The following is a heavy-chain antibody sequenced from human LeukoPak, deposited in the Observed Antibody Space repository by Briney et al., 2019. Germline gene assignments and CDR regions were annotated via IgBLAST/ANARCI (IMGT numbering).Heavy chain of an antibody. D-gene: IGHD2-8*01. V-gene: IGHV3-33*08. Sequence: GGSLRLSCVASGFTFSSYGMHWVRQAPGKGLEWVAVIWYDGSNKYYADSVKGRFTISRDNSKNTLYLQMNSLRAEDTAVYYCARGTYWFDPWGQGTLVTVSS. CDR2: IWYDGSNK. J-gene: IGHJ5*02. CDR1: GFTFSSYG. CDR3: ARGTYWFDP.